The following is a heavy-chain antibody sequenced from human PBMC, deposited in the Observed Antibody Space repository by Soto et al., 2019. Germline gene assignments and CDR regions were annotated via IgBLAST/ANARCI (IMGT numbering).Heavy chain of an antibody. D-gene: IGHD6-19*01. CDR1: GFTFSSYW. Sequence: GGSLRLSCAASGFTFSSYWMHWVRQAPGKGLVWVSRIDTYGGATRYADSVKGRFTISRDNAENTMFLHMDSLRAEDTAVYYCARVLKSSGWDNDVFDIWGQGTMVTVSS. V-gene: IGHV3-74*01. CDR2: IDTYGGAT. J-gene: IGHJ3*02. CDR3: ARVLKSSGWDNDVFDI.